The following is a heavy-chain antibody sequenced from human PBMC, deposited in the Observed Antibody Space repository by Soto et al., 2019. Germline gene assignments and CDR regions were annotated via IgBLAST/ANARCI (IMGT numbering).Heavy chain of an antibody. CDR2: IYYSGST. D-gene: IGHD3-3*01. J-gene: IGHJ2*01. CDR1: GGSISSGGYY. CDR3: ARDPGNTIFGVVIIPWYFDL. V-gene: IGHV4-31*03. Sequence: QVQLQESGPGLVKPSQTLSLTCTVSGGSISSGGYYWSWIRQHPGKGLEWIGYIYYSGSTYYNPSLQSRVTISVDTSKNPFSLKLSSVTAAATAVYYCARDPGNTIFGVVIIPWYFDLWGRGTLVTVSS.